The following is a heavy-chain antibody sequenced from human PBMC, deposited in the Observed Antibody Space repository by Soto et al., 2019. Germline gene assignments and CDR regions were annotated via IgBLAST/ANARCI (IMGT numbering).Heavy chain of an antibody. D-gene: IGHD1-20*01. Sequence: ASVKVSCKVSGYTLTELSMHWVRQAPGKGPEWMGGFDPEDGETIYAQKFQGRVTMTEDTSTDTAYMELSSLRSEDTAVYYCATVNWNQYYFDYWGQGTLVTVSS. V-gene: IGHV1-24*01. CDR1: GYTLTELS. J-gene: IGHJ4*02. CDR3: ATVNWNQYYFDY. CDR2: FDPEDGET.